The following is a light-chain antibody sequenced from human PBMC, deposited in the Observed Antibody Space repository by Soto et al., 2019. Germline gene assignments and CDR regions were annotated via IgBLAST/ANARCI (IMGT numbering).Light chain of an antibody. J-gene: IGKJ1*01. CDR1: RGIYTH. CDR2: AAS. CDR3: QTYDKAPWT. Sequence: DIQMTQSPSSLSASVGDRVTITCRASRGIYTHLAWYQQKPGNAPKLLIYAASTLQSGVPSRFSASGSGTYFILTISALQSEDVGTDFCQTYDKAPWTFGPGTRV. V-gene: IGKV1-27*01.